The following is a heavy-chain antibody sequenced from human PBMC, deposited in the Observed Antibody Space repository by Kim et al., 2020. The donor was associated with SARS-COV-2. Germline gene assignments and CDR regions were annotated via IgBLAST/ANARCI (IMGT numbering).Heavy chain of an antibody. Sequence: SETLFLTCKVSGASITSGGFYWTWVRQLPGRGLECIGFTYYTGKTYYNPSLKGRAAMSVDTSENHFSLTLNSVTAADTALYFCARMYNYNYYLDLWG. CDR1: GASITSGGFY. CDR2: TYYTGKT. V-gene: IGHV4-31*03. D-gene: IGHD1-20*01. J-gene: IGHJ6*03. CDR3: ARMYNYNYYLDL.